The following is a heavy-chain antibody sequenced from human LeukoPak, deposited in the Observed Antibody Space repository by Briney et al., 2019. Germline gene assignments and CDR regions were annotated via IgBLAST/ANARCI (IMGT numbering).Heavy chain of an antibody. J-gene: IGHJ4*02. CDR3: ATHTMVRGVIFDY. V-gene: IGHV1-2*02. CDR1: GYTFTGYY. CDR2: INPNSGGT. D-gene: IGHD3-10*01. Sequence: ASVKVSCKASGYTFTGYYMRWVRQAPGEGLEWMGWINPNSGGTNYAQKFQGRVTMTRDTSISTAYMELSRLRSDDTAVYYCATHTMVRGVIFDYWGQGTLATVSS.